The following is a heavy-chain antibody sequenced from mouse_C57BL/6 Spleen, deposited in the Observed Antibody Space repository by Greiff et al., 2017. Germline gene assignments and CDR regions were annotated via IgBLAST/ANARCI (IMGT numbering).Heavy chain of an antibody. V-gene: IGHV7-3*01. J-gene: IGHJ4*01. Sequence: EVKLMESGGGLVQPGGSLSLSCAASGFTFTDYYMSWVRQPPGKALEWLGFIRNKANGYTTEYSASVKGRFTISRDNSKSILYLQMNALRAEDSATYYCARRELGDEDYAMDYWGQGTSVTVSS. D-gene: IGHD2-13*01. CDR3: ARRELGDEDYAMDY. CDR1: GFTFTDYY. CDR2: IRNKANGYTT.